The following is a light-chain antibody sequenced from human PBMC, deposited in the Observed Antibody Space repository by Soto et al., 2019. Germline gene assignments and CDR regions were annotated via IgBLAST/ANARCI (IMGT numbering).Light chain of an antibody. J-gene: IGKJ3*01. Sequence: DIQMTQSPSSLSASVGDRVTITCQASQDISNYLNWYQQKPGKAPKLLIYDASNLETGVPSRFXGSGSGTDFTFPISSLQPEDISTYYCQQYDNLPPFTFGPGTKVDIK. CDR2: DAS. V-gene: IGKV1-33*01. CDR3: QQYDNLPPFT. CDR1: QDISNY.